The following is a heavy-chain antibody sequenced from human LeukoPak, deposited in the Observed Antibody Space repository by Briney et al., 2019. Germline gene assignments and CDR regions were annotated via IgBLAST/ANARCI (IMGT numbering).Heavy chain of an antibody. CDR1: GGSISSSSYS. CDR2: INHSGST. D-gene: IGHD3-10*01. CDR3: ARGGEYGSGSYYKY. Sequence: SETLSLTCTVSGGSISSSSYSWGWIRQPPGKGLEWIGEINHSGSTNYNPSLKSRVTISVDTSKNQFSLKLSSVTAADTAVYYCARGGEYGSGSYYKYWGQGALVTVSS. V-gene: IGHV4-39*07. J-gene: IGHJ4*02.